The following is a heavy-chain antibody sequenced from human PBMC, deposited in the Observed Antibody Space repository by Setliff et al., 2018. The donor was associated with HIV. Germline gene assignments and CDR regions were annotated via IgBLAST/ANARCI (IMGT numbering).Heavy chain of an antibody. Sequence: PGESLKISCAASGFTFSSYAMSWVRQAAGKGLEWVSAISGSGGSTYYADSVKGRFTISRDNSKNTLYLQMNTLRAEDTAVYYCAKSEGTGWIQLCPFDCWGQGTRVTVSS. D-gene: IGHD5-18*01. V-gene: IGHV3-23*01. CDR2: ISGSGGST. J-gene: IGHJ4*02. CDR1: GFTFSSYA. CDR3: AKSEGTGWIQLCPFDC.